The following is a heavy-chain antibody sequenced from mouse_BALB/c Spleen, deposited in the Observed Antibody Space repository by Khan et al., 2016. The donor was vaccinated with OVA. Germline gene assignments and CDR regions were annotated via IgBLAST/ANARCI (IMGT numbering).Heavy chain of an antibody. D-gene: IGHD2-14*01. J-gene: IGHJ1*01. V-gene: IGHV5-6-3*01. CDR1: GFTFSGYG. Sequence: EVELVGSGGGLVQPGGSLKLSCAASGFTFSGYGMSWVRQSPDKRLELVATINSNGGTSYYPDSVKGGFTISRDNAKNTLHLQMISLKSEDTATYYCARVYYRYDEGYWYFDVWGAGTTVTVSS. CDR3: ARVYYRYDEGYWYFDV. CDR2: INSNGGTS.